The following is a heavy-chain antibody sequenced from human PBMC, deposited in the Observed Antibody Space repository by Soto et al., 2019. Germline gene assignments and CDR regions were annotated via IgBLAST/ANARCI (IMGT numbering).Heavy chain of an antibody. CDR2: ISGSGGST. J-gene: IGHJ4*02. CDR1: GFTFSSYA. D-gene: IGHD3-22*01. V-gene: IGHV3-23*01. Sequence: PGGSLRLSCAASGFTFSSYAMSWVRQAPGKGLEWVSAISGSGGSTYYADSVKGRFTISRDNSKNTLYLQMNSLRAEDTAVYYCAKDTFYSSGTGLFDYWGQGTLVTVSS. CDR3: AKDTFYSSGTGLFDY.